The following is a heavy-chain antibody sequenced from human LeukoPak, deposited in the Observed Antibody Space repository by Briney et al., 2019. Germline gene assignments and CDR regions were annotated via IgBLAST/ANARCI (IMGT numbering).Heavy chain of an antibody. J-gene: IGHJ5*02. CDR3: AKDTAAAGPYNWFDP. Sequence: GGSLRLSCAASGFTFSRYWMTWVRQAPGKGLERVSAISGSGGSTYYADSVKGRFTISRDNSKNTLYLQMNSLRAEDTAVYYCAKDTAAAGPYNWFDPWGQGTLVTVSS. D-gene: IGHD6-13*01. V-gene: IGHV3-23*01. CDR2: ISGSGGST. CDR1: GFTFSRYW.